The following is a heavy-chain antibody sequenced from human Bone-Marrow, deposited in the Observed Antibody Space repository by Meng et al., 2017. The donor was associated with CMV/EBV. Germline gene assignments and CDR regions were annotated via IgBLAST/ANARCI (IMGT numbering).Heavy chain of an antibody. CDR2: IGTAGDT. CDR3: ARGAPGFKKGWQLVVDYYYGMDV. D-gene: IGHD6-6*01. V-gene: IGHV3-13*01. Sequence: LSLTCAASGFTFEDYAIHWVRQATGKGLEWVSAIGTAGDTYYPGSVKGRFTISRENAKNSLYLQMNSLRAGDTAVYYCARGAPGFKKGWQLVVDYYYGMDVWGQGTTVTVSS. J-gene: IGHJ6*02. CDR1: GFTFEDYA.